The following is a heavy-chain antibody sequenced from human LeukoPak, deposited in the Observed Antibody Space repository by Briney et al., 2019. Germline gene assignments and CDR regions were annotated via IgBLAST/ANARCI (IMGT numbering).Heavy chain of an antibody. CDR3: ARGRGPPQVWLVQRWFDP. D-gene: IGHD6-19*01. Sequence: PSETLSLTCAVYGGSFSGYYWSWIRQPPGKGLEWIGEINHSGSTNYNPSLKSRVTISVDTSKNQFSLKLSSVTAADTAVYYCARGRGPPQVWLVQRWFDPWGQGTLVTVSS. V-gene: IGHV4-34*01. CDR1: GGSFSGYY. CDR2: INHSGST. J-gene: IGHJ5*02.